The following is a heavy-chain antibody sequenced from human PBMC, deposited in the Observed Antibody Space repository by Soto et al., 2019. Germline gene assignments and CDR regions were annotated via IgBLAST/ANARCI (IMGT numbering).Heavy chain of an antibody. V-gene: IGHV4-59*08. Sequence: QVQLQESGPGLVKPSETLSLTCTVSGGSISSYYWSWIRQPPGKGLEWIGYIYYSGSTNYNPSLQSRVTISVDTSKNQFSLKLSSVTAADTAVYYCARLGYSYGQVGPPYFDYWGQGTLVTVSS. J-gene: IGHJ4*02. D-gene: IGHD5-18*01. CDR1: GGSISSYY. CDR2: IYYSGST. CDR3: ARLGYSYGQVGPPYFDY.